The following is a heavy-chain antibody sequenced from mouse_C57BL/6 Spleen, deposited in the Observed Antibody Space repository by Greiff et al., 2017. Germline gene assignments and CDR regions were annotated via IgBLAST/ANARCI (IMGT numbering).Heavy chain of an antibody. D-gene: IGHD2-3*01. CDR2: IYPGSGST. CDR3: ARDDGYFYAMDY. CDR1: GYTFTSYW. Sequence: VKLQQPGAELVKPGASVKMSCKASGYTFTSYWITWVKQRPGQGLEWIGDIYPGSGSTNYNEKFKSKATLTVDTSSSTAYMQLSSLTSEDSAVYYCARDDGYFYAMDYWGQGTSVTVSS. J-gene: IGHJ4*01. V-gene: IGHV1-55*01.